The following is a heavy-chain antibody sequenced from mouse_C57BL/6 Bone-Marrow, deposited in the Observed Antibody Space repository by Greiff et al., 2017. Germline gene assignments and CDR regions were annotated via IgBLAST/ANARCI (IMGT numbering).Heavy chain of an antibody. CDR1: GYTFTSYG. J-gene: IGHJ2*01. CDR2: IYPRSGNT. V-gene: IGHV1-81*01. D-gene: IGHD2-1*01. Sequence: QVQLQQSGAELARPGASVKLSCKASGYTFTSYGISWVKQRTGQGLEWIGEIYPRSGNTYYNEKFKGQATLTADKSSSTAYMELRSLTSEDSAVYFCARWGSIYYGNYYFDYWGQGTTLTVSS. CDR3: ARWGSIYYGNYYFDY.